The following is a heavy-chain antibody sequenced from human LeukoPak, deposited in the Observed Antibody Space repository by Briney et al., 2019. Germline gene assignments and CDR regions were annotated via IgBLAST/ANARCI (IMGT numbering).Heavy chain of an antibody. J-gene: IGHJ4*02. Sequence: GGSLRLSCAASGFTFSSYGMHWVRQAPGKGLEWVAFIRYDGNNKYYADSVKGRFTISRDNSKNTLYLQMNSLRAEDTAVYYCAKDGRWIQPTYYFDYWGQGTLVTVSS. D-gene: IGHD5-18*01. CDR2: IRYDGNNK. V-gene: IGHV3-30*02. CDR3: AKDGRWIQPTYYFDY. CDR1: GFTFSSYG.